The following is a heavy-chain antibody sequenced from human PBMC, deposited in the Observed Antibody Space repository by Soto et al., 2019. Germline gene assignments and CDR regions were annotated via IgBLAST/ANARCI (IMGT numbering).Heavy chain of an antibody. CDR3: ARGSRFLEWLRPHYYYGMDV. CDR1: GGTFSSYA. J-gene: IGHJ6*02. CDR2: IIPIFGTA. Sequence: ASVKVSCKASGGTFSSYAISWVRQAPGQGLEWMGGIIPIFGTANYAQKFQGRVTITADESTSTAYMELSSLRSGDTAVYYCARGSRFLEWLRPHYYYGMDVWGQGTTVTVSS. D-gene: IGHD3-3*01. V-gene: IGHV1-69*13.